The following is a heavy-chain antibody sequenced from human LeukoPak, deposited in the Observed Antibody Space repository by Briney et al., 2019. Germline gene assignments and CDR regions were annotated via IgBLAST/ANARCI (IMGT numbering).Heavy chain of an antibody. CDR2: ISYDGSNK. J-gene: IGHJ4*02. Sequence: PGGSLRLSCAAPGFTFSSYGMHWVRQAPGKGLEWVAVISYDGSNKYYADSVKGRFTISRDNSKNTLYLQMNSLRAEDTAVYYCAKDSLYCSSTSCPFDYWGQGTLVTVSS. CDR3: AKDSLYCSSTSCPFDY. V-gene: IGHV3-30*18. CDR1: GFTFSSYG. D-gene: IGHD2-2*01.